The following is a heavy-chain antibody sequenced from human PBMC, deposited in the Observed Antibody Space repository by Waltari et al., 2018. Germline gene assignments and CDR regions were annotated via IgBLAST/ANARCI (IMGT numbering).Heavy chain of an antibody. CDR2: IYYSGST. J-gene: IGHJ6*02. Sequence: QVQLQESGPGLVKPSETLSLPCTVSGGSISSYSWSWIRQPPGQGLEWIGYIYYSGSTNYNPSLKSRVTISVDTSKNQFSLKLSSVTAADTAVYYCARDAVYYDILTGYYRHYGMDVWGQGTTVTVSS. CDR1: GGSISSYS. V-gene: IGHV4-59*01. CDR3: ARDAVYYDILTGYYRHYGMDV. D-gene: IGHD3-9*01.